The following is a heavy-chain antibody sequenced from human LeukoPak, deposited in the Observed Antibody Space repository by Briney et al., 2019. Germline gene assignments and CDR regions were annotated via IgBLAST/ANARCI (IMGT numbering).Heavy chain of an antibody. D-gene: IGHD3-22*01. CDR2: INPNSGGT. V-gene: IGHV1-2*02. CDR1: GYTFTGYY. CDR3: ARSDSSGFKNDY. J-gene: IGHJ4*02. Sequence: ASVKVSCKASGYTFTGYYMHWVRQAPGQGLEWMGWINPNSGGTNYAQKFQGRVTMTRDTSISTAHMELSRLRSDDTAAYYCARSDSSGFKNDYWGQGTLVTVSS.